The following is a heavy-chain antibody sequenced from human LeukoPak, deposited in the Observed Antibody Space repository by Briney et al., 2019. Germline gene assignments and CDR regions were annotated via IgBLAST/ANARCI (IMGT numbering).Heavy chain of an antibody. CDR1: GVTINIHW. J-gene: IGHJ6*02. D-gene: IGHD6-6*01. CDR2: IKEDGGEK. V-gene: IGHV3-7*02. Sequence: PGGSLRLSCVASGVTINIHWMSWVRQAPGKGLEWVANIKEDGGEKYYVDSVKGRFTIARDNSKNTLYLQMNSLRPEDTAVYYCAKYSSSSNYYYGMDVWGQGTTVTVSS. CDR3: AKYSSSSNYYYGMDV.